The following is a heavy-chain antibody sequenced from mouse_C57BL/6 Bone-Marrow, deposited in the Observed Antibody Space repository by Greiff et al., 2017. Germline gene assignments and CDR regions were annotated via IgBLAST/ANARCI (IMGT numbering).Heavy chain of an antibody. V-gene: IGHV5-6*02. CDR3: ARRGYGNHDY. J-gene: IGHJ2*01. CDR1: GFTFSSYG. Sequence: EVKLMESGGDLVKPGGSLKLSCAASGFTFSSYGMSWVRQTPDKRLEWVATISSGGSYTYYPDSVKGRFTISRDNAKNTLYLQMSSLKSEDTAMYYCARRGYGNHDYWGQGTTLTVSS. CDR2: ISSGGSYT. D-gene: IGHD2-1*01.